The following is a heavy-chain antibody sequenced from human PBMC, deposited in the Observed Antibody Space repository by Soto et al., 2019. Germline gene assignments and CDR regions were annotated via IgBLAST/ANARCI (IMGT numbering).Heavy chain of an antibody. CDR3: ARDAVWFGELPNWFDP. CDR2: IYYSGST. CDR1: GGPISSYY. V-gene: IGHV4-59*01. Sequence: SETLSLTCTVSGGPISSYYWSWIRQPPGKGLEWIGYIYYSGSTNYNPSLKSRVTISVDTSKNQFSLKLSSVTAADTAVYYCARDAVWFGELPNWFDPWGQGTLVTVSS. J-gene: IGHJ5*02. D-gene: IGHD3-10*01.